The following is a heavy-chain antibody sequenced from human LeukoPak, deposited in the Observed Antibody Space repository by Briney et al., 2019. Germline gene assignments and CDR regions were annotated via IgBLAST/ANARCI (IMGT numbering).Heavy chain of an antibody. Sequence: ASVKVSCKASGYSFTSNVISWVRQAPGQGLEWMACISAHNGNTNYAQKLQGRVTMTTDTSTSTAYMELRSLRSDDTAVYYCARFGLGKHIEVAGIPFDIWGQGTMVTVSS. CDR1: GYSFTSNV. CDR2: ISAHNGNT. J-gene: IGHJ3*02. D-gene: IGHD6-19*01. V-gene: IGHV1-18*01. CDR3: ARFGLGKHIEVAGIPFDI.